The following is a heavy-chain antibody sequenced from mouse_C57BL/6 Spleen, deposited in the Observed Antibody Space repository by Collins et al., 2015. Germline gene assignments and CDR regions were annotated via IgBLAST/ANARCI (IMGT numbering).Heavy chain of an antibody. Sequence: QVQLQQSGPELVKPGASVKISCKASGYAFSSSWMNWVKQRPGKGLEWIGRIYPGDGDTNYNGKFKGKATLTADKSSSTAYMQLSSLTSEDSAVYFCARRPNWDGRGYAMDYWGQGTSVTVSS. D-gene: IGHD4-1*01. CDR1: GYAFSSSW. CDR3: ARRPNWDGRGYAMDY. CDR2: IYPGDGDT. J-gene: IGHJ4*01. V-gene: IGHV1-82*01.